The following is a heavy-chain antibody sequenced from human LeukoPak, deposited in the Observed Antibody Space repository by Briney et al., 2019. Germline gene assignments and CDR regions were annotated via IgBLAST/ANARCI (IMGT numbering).Heavy chain of an antibody. CDR3: ARGGIAAAGKVDY. V-gene: IGHV4-34*01. CDR2: INHSGST. D-gene: IGHD6-13*01. CDR1: GGSFSGYY. Sequence: KPSETLSLTCAVYGGSFSGYYWSWIRQPPGKGLEWIGEINHSGSTNYNPSLKSRVTISVDTSKNQFSLKLSSVTAADTAVYYCARGGIAAAGKVDYRGQGTLVTVSS. J-gene: IGHJ4*02.